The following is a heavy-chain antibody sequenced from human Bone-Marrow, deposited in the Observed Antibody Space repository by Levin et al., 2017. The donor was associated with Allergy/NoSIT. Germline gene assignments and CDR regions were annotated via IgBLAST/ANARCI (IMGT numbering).Heavy chain of an antibody. D-gene: IGHD5-24*01. CDR3: AREIETEIGAYDI. J-gene: IGHJ3*02. V-gene: IGHV3-11*01. CDR1: GFTFSDYY. CDR2: ITINVGTT. Sequence: LSLTCAASGFTFSDYYMTWIRTAPGKGLEWVSYITINVGTTYYADSVKGRFTISRDNPKNSLSLQMNSLRAEDTAMYYCAREIETEIGAYDIWGQGTMVTVSA.